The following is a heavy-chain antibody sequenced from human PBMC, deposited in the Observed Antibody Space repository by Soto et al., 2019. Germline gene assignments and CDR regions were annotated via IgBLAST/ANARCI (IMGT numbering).Heavy chain of an antibody. Sequence: QVQLQESGPGLVKPSQTLSLTCTVSSGSISSGGYVWSWIRQHHGKGLEWIGYIYYSGSTYYNPSLKRRVTISLDRSKNQFSLKLSSVTAADTAVYYCARVNGIYGMDVWGQGTTVTVSS. V-gene: IGHV4-31*03. CDR1: SGSISSGGYV. J-gene: IGHJ6*02. CDR2: IYYSGST. D-gene: IGHD2-8*01. CDR3: ARVNGIYGMDV.